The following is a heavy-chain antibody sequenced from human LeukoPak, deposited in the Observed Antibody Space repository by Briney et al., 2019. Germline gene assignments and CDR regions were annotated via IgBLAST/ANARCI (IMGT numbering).Heavy chain of an antibody. CDR1: GFTFSSYA. CDR2: ISGSGGST. J-gene: IGHJ4*02. CDR3: AKDLNLRGYCDY. Sequence: GGSLRLSCAASGFTFSSYAMSWVRQAPGKGLEWVPAISGSGGSTYYADSVKGRFTISRDNSKNTLYLQMNSLRAEDTAVYYCAKDLNLRGYCDYWGQGTLVTVFS. V-gene: IGHV3-23*01. D-gene: IGHD1-14*01.